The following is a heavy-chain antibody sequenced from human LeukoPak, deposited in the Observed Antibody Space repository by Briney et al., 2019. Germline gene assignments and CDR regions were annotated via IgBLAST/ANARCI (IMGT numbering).Heavy chain of an antibody. CDR2: IYPGDSDT. D-gene: IGHD6-19*01. Sequence: GESLKISFKGSGYRFTSYWIGWVRPMPGKGLEWIGIIYPGDSDTRYSPSFQGQVTISADKSISTAYLQWSSLTASDTAMYYCARKYSSGRYGGYWGQGTLVTVSS. CDR3: ARKYSSGRYGGY. J-gene: IGHJ4*02. CDR1: GYRFTSYW. V-gene: IGHV5-51*01.